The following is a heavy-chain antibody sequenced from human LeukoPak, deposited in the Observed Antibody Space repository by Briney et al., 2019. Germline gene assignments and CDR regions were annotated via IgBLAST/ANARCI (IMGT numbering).Heavy chain of an antibody. CDR3: ARDFFGRVTAAIVGY. CDR2: INPDSGAT. CDR1: GYTFTGYH. D-gene: IGHD1-26*01. V-gene: IGHV1-2*02. Sequence: GASVKVSCKASGYTFTGYHIHWMRQAPGEGLEWMGWINPDSGATNYVQKFQGRVTMTRDTSITTAYMELNSLTSDDTAVYYCARDFFGRVTAAIVGYWGQGTLVTVSS. J-gene: IGHJ4*02.